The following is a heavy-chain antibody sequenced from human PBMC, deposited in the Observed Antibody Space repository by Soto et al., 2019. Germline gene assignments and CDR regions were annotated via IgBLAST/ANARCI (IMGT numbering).Heavy chain of an antibody. Sequence: GASVNVSCKASGGTFSSYTISWVRQAPGQGLEWMGRIIPILGIANYAQKFQGRVTITADKSTSTAYMELSSLRSEDTAVYYCARDENYYGSGSYYNPPAQYYYMDVWGKGTTVTVSS. V-gene: IGHV1-69*04. J-gene: IGHJ6*03. CDR3: ARDENYYGSGSYYNPPAQYYYMDV. CDR2: IIPILGIA. D-gene: IGHD3-10*01. CDR1: GGTFSSYT.